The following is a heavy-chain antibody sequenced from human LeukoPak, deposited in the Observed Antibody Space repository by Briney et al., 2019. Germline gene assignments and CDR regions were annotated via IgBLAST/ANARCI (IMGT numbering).Heavy chain of an antibody. CDR1: GFTFSHYP. V-gene: IGHV3-30*18. CDR3: AKGGYYERPWYFDY. CDR2: ISFDGTNK. J-gene: IGHJ4*02. D-gene: IGHD3-22*01. Sequence: GGSLRLSCAASGFTFSHYPMHWVRQAPGKGLEWVAVISFDGTNKFYADSVKGRFTISRDNSKNALYLQMNSLRAEDTAVYYCAKGGYYERPWYFDYWGQGTLVTVSS.